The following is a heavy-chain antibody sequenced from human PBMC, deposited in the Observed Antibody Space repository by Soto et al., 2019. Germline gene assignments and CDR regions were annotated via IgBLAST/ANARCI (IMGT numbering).Heavy chain of an antibody. J-gene: IGHJ6*02. V-gene: IGHV4-34*01. CDR1: GGSFSGYY. D-gene: IGHD3-9*01. CDR2: INHSGST. Sequence: ETLSLTGAVYGGSFSGYYWCWIRQPPGKGLEWIGEINHSGSTNYNPSLKSRVTISVDTSKNQFSLNLSSVTAADTAVYYCATGWIWLSYGGYGMDVWGQGTTVTVSS. CDR3: ATGWIWLSYGGYGMDV.